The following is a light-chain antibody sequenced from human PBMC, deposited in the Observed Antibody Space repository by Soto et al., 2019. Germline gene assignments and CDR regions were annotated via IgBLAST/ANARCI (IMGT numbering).Light chain of an antibody. Sequence: QSVLTQPPSASGTPGQRVTISCSGSSSNIGSNTVHWYQQLAGAAPKLLIYDSNQRPSGVPDRFSGSQSGTSASLAISGLQSEDEADYYCAAWDDSLNFPYVFGTGNKVTVL. CDR3: AAWDDSLNFPYV. CDR2: DSN. CDR1: SSNIGSNT. V-gene: IGLV1-44*01. J-gene: IGLJ1*01.